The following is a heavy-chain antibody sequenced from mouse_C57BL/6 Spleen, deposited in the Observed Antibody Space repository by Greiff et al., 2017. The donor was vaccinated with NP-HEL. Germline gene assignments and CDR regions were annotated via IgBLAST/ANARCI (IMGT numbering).Heavy chain of an antibody. Sequence: EVQRVESEGGLVQPGSSMKLSCTASGFTFSDYYMAWVRQVPEKGLEWVANINYDGSSTYYLDSLKSRFIISRDNAKNILYLQMSSLKSEDTATYYCAREGPYYYGSSRYAMDYWGQGTSVTVSS. CDR1: GFTFSDYY. V-gene: IGHV5-16*01. CDR3: AREGPYYYGSSRYAMDY. D-gene: IGHD1-1*01. CDR2: INYDGSST. J-gene: IGHJ4*01.